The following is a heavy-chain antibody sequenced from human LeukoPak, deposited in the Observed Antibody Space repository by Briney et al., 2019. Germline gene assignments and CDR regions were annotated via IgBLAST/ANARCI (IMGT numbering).Heavy chain of an antibody. CDR2: IDSTGST. D-gene: IGHD5-18*01. CDR1: GILVSSNY. V-gene: IGHV3-66*01. J-gene: IGHJ3*02. CDR3: ARRERLGYSYGRGTLDI. Sequence: GGSLRLSCVASGILVSSNYMSWVRQAPGKGLEWVSFIDSTGSTYYADSVKGRFTISRDNSRNTLYLQMYSLRVEDTAVYYCARRERLGYSYGRGTLDIWGQGTMVTVSS.